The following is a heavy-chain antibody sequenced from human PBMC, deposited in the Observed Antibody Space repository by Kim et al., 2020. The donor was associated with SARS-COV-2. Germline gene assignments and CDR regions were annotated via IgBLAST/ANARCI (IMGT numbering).Heavy chain of an antibody. J-gene: IGHJ5*02. D-gene: IGHD3-10*01. Sequence: FQGRVTITADESTSTAYMELSSLRSEDTAVYYCARDPYYGSGRANNWFDPWGQGTLVTVSS. V-gene: IGHV1-69*01. CDR3: ARDPYYGSGRANNWFDP.